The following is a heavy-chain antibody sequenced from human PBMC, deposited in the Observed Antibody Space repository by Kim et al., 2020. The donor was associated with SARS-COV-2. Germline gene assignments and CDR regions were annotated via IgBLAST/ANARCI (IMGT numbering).Heavy chain of an antibody. CDR3: ARGGDPDY. Sequence: RKEFYADSVKGRFTISRDNSKNTLYLEMNSLRVEYTAVYYCARGGDPDYWGQGTLVTVAS. J-gene: IGHJ4*02. V-gene: IGHV3-30*03. D-gene: IGHD2-21*02. CDR2: RKE.